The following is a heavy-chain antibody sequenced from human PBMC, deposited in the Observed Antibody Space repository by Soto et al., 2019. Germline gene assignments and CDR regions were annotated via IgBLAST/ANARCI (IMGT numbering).Heavy chain of an antibody. Sequence: GGSLRLSCAASGFTFSSYAMHWVRQAPGKGLEWVAVISYDGSNKYYADSVKGRFTISRDNSKNTLFLQMNSLRAEDTAVYYCAREYRYYDILTGSTLDYWGQGTLVTVSS. CDR2: ISYDGSNK. CDR1: GFTFSSYA. CDR3: AREYRYYDILTGSTLDY. J-gene: IGHJ4*02. D-gene: IGHD3-9*01. V-gene: IGHV3-30-3*01.